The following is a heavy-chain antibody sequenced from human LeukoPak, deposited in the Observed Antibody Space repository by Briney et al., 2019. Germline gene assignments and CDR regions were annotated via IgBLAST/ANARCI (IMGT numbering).Heavy chain of an antibody. Sequence: SETLSLTCAVYGGSFSGYYWSWIRQPPGKGLEWIGEINHSGSTNYNPSLKSRVTISVDTSKNQFSLKLSSVTAADTAVYYCARDLNWETYWGQGTLVSVSS. CDR3: ARDLNWETY. V-gene: IGHV4-34*01. CDR2: INHSGST. D-gene: IGHD7-27*01. J-gene: IGHJ4*02. CDR1: GGSFSGYY.